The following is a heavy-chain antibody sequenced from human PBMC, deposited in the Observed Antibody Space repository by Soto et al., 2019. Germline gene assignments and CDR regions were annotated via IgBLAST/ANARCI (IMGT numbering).Heavy chain of an antibody. J-gene: IGHJ4*02. CDR2: INAGKGDI. Sequence: ASVKVSCKASGYSFTTYSMHWVRQAPGQRLEWMGWINAGKGDIKYSHKFQGRVTITRDTSTDTAYMELTSLISEDTAIYYCATAGCSGGSCLYYFDYWGQGTLVTVSS. CDR3: ATAGCSGGSCLYYFDY. D-gene: IGHD2-15*01. CDR1: GYSFTTYS. V-gene: IGHV1-3*01.